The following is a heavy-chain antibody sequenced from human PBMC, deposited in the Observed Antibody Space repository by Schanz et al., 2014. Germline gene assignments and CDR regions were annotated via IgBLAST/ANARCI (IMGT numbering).Heavy chain of an antibody. CDR1: GFTFRNYW. D-gene: IGHD7-27*01. Sequence: EVQLVESGGGLVQPGGSLRLSCAVSGFTFRNYWMSWVRQAPGKGLEWVANIKHDGDEKDYVDSVKGRFTISRDNAKKSLYLEMNSLRGEDTAVYYCARENLNWEAFDIWGQGTVVTVSS. CDR3: ARENLNWEAFDI. V-gene: IGHV3-7*03. J-gene: IGHJ3*02. CDR2: IKHDGDEK.